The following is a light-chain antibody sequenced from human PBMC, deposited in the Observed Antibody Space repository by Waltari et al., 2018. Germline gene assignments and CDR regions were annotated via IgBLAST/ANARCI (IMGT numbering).Light chain of an antibody. CDR3: QQSYITPYS. V-gene: IGKV1-39*01. J-gene: IGKJ2*01. CDR2: GAS. Sequence: IQMTQSPSSLSAFVGDRVTITCRPIHNINFYLNWYQQKPGKAPKLLIYGASNLQSGVPSRFSGSGSGTHFTLTVTSLQPEDVATYYCQQSYITPYSFGLGTKLEIK. CDR1: HNINFY.